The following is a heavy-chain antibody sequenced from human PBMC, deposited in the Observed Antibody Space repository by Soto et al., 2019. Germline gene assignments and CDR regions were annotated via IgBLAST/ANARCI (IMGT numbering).Heavy chain of an antibody. Sequence: QVQLVESGGGVVQPGRSLRLSCAVSGFTFSSYGMHWVRQAPGKGLEWVAVISYDGSNKYYADSVKGRFTISRDNSKNTLYLQMNSLRAEDTAVYYCAKDALAAAAGHYYFDYWGQGTLVTVSS. CDR2: ISYDGSNK. CDR1: GFTFSSYG. V-gene: IGHV3-30*18. CDR3: AKDALAAAAGHYYFDY. D-gene: IGHD6-13*01. J-gene: IGHJ4*02.